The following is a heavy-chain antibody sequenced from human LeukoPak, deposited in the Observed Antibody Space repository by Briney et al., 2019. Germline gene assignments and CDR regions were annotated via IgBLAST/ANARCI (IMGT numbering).Heavy chain of an antibody. CDR1: GGSFSGYY. D-gene: IGHD6-19*01. Sequence: SETLSLTCAVYGGSFSGYYWSWIRQPPGKGLEWIGEINHSGSTNYNSSLKSRVTISVDTSKNQFSLKLSSVTAADTAVYYCASGAVAGTGRTTWGQGTLVTVPS. CDR2: INHSGST. CDR3: ASGAVAGTGRTT. V-gene: IGHV4-34*01. J-gene: IGHJ5*02.